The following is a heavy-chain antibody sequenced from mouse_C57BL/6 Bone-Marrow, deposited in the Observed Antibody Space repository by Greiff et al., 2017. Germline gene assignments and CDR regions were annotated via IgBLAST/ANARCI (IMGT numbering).Heavy chain of an antibody. CDR3: ARKVPHWYFDV. J-gene: IGHJ1*03. CDR2: IYPGGGYT. V-gene: IGHV1-63*01. Sequence: QVQLQQSGAELVRPGTSVKMSCKASGYTFTNYWIGWAKQRPGHGLEWIGDIYPGGGYTNYNEKFKGKATLTADKSSRTAYMQFSSLTSEDSAIYYCARKVPHWYFDVWGTGTTVTVSS. D-gene: IGHD2-14*01. CDR1: GYTFTNYW.